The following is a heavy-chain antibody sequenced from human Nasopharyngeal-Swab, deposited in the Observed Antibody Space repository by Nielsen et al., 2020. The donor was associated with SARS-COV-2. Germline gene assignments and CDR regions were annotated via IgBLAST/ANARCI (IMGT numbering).Heavy chain of an antibody. Sequence: SEALSLTCAVYGGSFSGYYWSWIRQPPGKGLEWIGEINHSGSTNYNPPLKSRVTISVDTSKNQFSLRLSSVTAADTAVYYCARDDTAMATGFDYWGQGVLVTVSS. CDR1: GGSFSGYY. J-gene: IGHJ4*02. CDR2: INHSGST. V-gene: IGHV4-34*01. D-gene: IGHD5-18*01. CDR3: ARDDTAMATGFDY.